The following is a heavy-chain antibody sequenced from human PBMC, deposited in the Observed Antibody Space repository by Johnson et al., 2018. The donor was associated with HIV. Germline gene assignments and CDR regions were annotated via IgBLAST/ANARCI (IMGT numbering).Heavy chain of an antibody. CDR3: AIGRGEFPRHAFDI. V-gene: IGHV3-20*04. CDR1: GVTFDDYG. CDR2: INWNGGRT. J-gene: IGHJ3*02. D-gene: IGHD3-10*01. Sequence: VQLVESGGGVVRPGGSLRLSCVASGVTFDDYGMSWVRQTPGKGLEWVSGINWNGGRTGYTDSVKGRFTISRDNAKNSLYLQMNSLRAEDTAVYYCAIGRGEFPRHAFDIWGQGTMVTVSS.